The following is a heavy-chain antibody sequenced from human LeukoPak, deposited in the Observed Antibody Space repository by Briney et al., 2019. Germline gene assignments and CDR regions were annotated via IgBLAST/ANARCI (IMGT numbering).Heavy chain of an antibody. Sequence: PGGSLRLSCAASGFTFSSYAMRWVRHAQGEWLEWVSAICGSGGNTYYADSGKGRFSSSRENSKNTLYLQMHSLRGDDTAVYYCAKVQYCSSTSCEEGDYWGQGTLVTVSS. CDR1: GFTFSSYA. D-gene: IGHD2-2*01. CDR2: ICGSGGNT. J-gene: IGHJ4*02. CDR3: AKVQYCSSTSCEEGDY. V-gene: IGHV3-23*01.